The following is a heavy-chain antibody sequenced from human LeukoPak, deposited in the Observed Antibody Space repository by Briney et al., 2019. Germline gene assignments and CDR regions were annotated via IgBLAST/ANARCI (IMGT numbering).Heavy chain of an antibody. CDR2: ITQSGSP. CDR1: GGSFSGDH. J-gene: IGHJ4*02. CDR3: ARGRDGYNYDY. V-gene: IGHV4-34*01. Sequence: SETLSLTCDVSGGSFSGDHWTWIRQPPGMGLEWIGEITQSGSPDYNPSLKSRVTISVATSKNQFSLKLSSVTAADTAVYYCARGRDGYNYDYWGQGTLVTVSS. D-gene: IGHD5-24*01.